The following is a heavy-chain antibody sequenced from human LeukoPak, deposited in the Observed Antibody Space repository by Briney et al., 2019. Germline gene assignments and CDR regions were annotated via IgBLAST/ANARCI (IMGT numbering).Heavy chain of an antibody. CDR1: GFTFNNCS. D-gene: IGHD3-10*01. J-gene: IGHJ4*02. CDR3: AIWFGELNY. CDR2: ITSSSTTI. V-gene: IGHV3-48*04. Sequence: GGSLRLSCAASGFTFNNCSMNWLRQAPGRGLEWVSYITSSSTTIYYADSVKGRFTISRDNVQSPLYLQMNDLRAEDTAVYYCAIWFGELNYWGQGTLVTVSS.